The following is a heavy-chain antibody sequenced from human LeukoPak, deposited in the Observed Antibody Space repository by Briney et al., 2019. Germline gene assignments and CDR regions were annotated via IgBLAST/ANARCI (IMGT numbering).Heavy chain of an antibody. CDR2: MKPNSGNT. Sequence: RASVKVSFKASGYSFSSYEINWVRQATGQGLEWMGWMKPNSGNTEYAQKFQGRVTMTRNTSINTAYMELSSLRSEDTAVYYCARPGAAAGFEYWGQGTPVTVSS. CDR1: GYSFSSYE. V-gene: IGHV1-8*01. CDR3: ARPGAAAGFEY. J-gene: IGHJ4*02. D-gene: IGHD6-13*01.